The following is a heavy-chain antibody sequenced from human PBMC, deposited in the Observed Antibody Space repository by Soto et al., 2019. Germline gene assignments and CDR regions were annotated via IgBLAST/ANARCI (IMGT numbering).Heavy chain of an antibody. J-gene: IGHJ4*02. V-gene: IGHV4-34*01. Sequence: QVQLQQWGAGLLKPSETLSLTCAVYGGSFSGYYWTWIRQPPGTGLEWIGEINHSGSTNYNPSLTSRVPISADTSKNQFSLKLTSVTAADTAVYYCARDKITGLFDYWGQGTLVTVSS. CDR1: GGSFSGYY. CDR2: INHSGST. D-gene: IGHD2-8*02. CDR3: ARDKITGLFDY.